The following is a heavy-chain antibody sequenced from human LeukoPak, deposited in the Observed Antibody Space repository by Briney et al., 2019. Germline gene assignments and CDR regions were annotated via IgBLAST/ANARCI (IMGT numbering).Heavy chain of an antibody. J-gene: IGHJ4*02. CDR3: ATLHDYATDY. V-gene: IGHV4-34*08. D-gene: IGHD4-17*01. CDR2: INHSGST. CDR1: GFTFSSYS. Sequence: GSLRLSCAASGFTFSSYSMNWVRQPPGKGLEWIGEINHSGSTNYNPSLKSRVTISVDTSKNQFSLKLSSVTAADTAVYYCATLHDYATDYWGQGTLVTVSS.